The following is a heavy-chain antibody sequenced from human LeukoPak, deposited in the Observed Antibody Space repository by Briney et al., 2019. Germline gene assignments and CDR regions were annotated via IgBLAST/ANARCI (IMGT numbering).Heavy chain of an antibody. CDR2: IYTSGST. V-gene: IGHV4-61*02. Sequence: PSQTLSLTSTVSGGSISSGRYYWRWIRQPAGKGLGWIGRIYTSGSTNYNPSLKSRVTISVDTSKNQFSLKLSSVTAADTAVYYCASHLHCGGDCYVDYWGQGTLVTVSS. CDR1: GGSISSGRYY. D-gene: IGHD2-21*01. CDR3: ASHLHCGGDCYVDY. J-gene: IGHJ4*02.